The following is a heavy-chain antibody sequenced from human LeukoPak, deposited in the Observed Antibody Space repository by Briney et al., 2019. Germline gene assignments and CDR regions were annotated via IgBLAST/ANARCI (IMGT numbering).Heavy chain of an antibody. Sequence: PPETLSLTCTVAGGSISSSSYYWGWIRQPPGKGLEWIGSIYYSGSTYYNPSLKSRITISVDTSKIQFSLKLSSVTAADTAVYYCARDPVKYYDFWSGYYPNWFDPWGQGTLVTVSS. CDR3: ARDPVKYYDFWSGYYPNWFDP. J-gene: IGHJ5*02. D-gene: IGHD3-3*01. V-gene: IGHV4-39*07. CDR2: IYYSGST. CDR1: GGSISSSSYY.